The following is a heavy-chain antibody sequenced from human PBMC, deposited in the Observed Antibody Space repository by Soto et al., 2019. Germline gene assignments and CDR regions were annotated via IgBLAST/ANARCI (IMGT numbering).Heavy chain of an antibody. Sequence: QVQLVQSGAEVKKPGSSVKVSCTASGGTFSSYTISWVRQAPGQGLEWMGRIIPILGIANYAQKFQGRVTSTADQSPSTAYMELSSLRSKDTAVYYGARDRGDGGENYWGRGTLVTVSS. CDR3: ARDRGDGGENY. CDR2: IIPILGIA. D-gene: IGHD2-21*02. J-gene: IGHJ4*02. V-gene: IGHV1-69*08. CDR1: GGTFSSYT.